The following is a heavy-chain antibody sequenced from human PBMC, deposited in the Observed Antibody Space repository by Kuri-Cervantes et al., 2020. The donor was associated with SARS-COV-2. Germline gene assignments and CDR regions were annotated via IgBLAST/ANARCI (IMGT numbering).Heavy chain of an antibody. V-gene: IGHV3-33*08. J-gene: IGHJ6*02. CDR3: VTADFEYYGMNV. D-gene: IGHD3-16*01. Sequence: GESLKISCAASGFTFSSYGMHWVRQAPGKGPEWVAVIWYDGKKKYYGDPVKGRFIISRDNSKNTVDLQMNNVRAEDTAVYYCVTADFEYYGMNVWGQGTTVTVSS. CDR1: GFTFSSYG. CDR2: IWYDGKKK.